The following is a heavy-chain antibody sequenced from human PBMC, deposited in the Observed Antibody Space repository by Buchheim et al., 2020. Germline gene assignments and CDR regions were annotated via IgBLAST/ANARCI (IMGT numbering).Heavy chain of an antibody. Sequence: EVQLVESGGGLVQPGGSLRLSCAASGFTFSSYEMNWVRQAPGKGLEWVSYISSSGSTIYYADSVQGRFTISRDNAKNSLYLQMNSLRAEDTAVYYCARALHIVVVPAAEDVWGKGTT. D-gene: IGHD2-2*01. J-gene: IGHJ6*03. CDR1: GFTFSSYE. CDR2: ISSSGSTI. CDR3: ARALHIVVVPAAEDV. V-gene: IGHV3-48*03.